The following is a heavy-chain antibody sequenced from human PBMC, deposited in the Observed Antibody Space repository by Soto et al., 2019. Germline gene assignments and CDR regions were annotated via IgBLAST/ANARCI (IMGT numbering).Heavy chain of an antibody. V-gene: IGHV4-31*03. CDR1: GGSISSGGYY. D-gene: IGHD3-10*01. CDR3: AREYYGSGSFRSIGY. J-gene: IGHJ4*02. CDR2: IYYSGST. Sequence: SETLSLTCTVSGGSISSGGYYWSWIRQHPGKGLEWIGYIYYSGSTYYNPSLKSRVTISVDTSKNQFSLKLSSVTAADTAVYYCAREYYGSGSFRSIGYWGQGTLVTVSS.